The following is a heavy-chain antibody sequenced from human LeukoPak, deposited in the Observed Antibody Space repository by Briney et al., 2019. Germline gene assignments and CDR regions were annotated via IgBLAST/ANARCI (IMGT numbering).Heavy chain of an antibody. CDR2: ISGSGGST. Sequence: PGGSLRLSCAASGFTFSIYAMSWVRRAPGEGREWVSAISGSGGSTFYGICVEGRVTLSRDNSNNTLYLQRNRLRAEDTAVYYCAKDLVNSRRKAFDIWGQGTMVTVSS. D-gene: IGHD3-9*01. CDR3: AKDLVNSRRKAFDI. J-gene: IGHJ3*02. CDR1: GFTFSIYA. V-gene: IGHV3-23*01.